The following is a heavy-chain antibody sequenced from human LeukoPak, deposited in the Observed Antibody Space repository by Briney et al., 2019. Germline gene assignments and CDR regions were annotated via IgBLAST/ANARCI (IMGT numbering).Heavy chain of an antibody. Sequence: GGSLSLSCAASGFTFSSYWMHWVRQAPGEGQVWVSRIKSDGSRTSYADSVKGQFTISRDNAKNTLYLQMNSLRAEDTAVYYCARDYRSGGGATKGFDYWGQGTLVTVSS. V-gene: IGHV3-74*01. D-gene: IGHD1-26*01. CDR2: IKSDGSRT. CDR3: ARDYRSGGGATKGFDY. J-gene: IGHJ4*02. CDR1: GFTFSSYW.